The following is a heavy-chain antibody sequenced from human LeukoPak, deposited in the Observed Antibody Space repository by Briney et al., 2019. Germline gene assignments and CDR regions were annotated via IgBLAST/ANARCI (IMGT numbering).Heavy chain of an antibody. Sequence: SVKVSCKASGGTFSSYAISWVRQAPGQGLEWMGGIIPIFGTANYAQKFRGRVTITTDESTSTAYMELSSLRSEDTAVYYCARHYDSSGYSLTAFDYWGQGTLVTVSS. CDR2: IIPIFGTA. J-gene: IGHJ4*02. CDR3: ARHYDSSGYSLTAFDY. V-gene: IGHV1-69*05. CDR1: GGTFSSYA. D-gene: IGHD3-22*01.